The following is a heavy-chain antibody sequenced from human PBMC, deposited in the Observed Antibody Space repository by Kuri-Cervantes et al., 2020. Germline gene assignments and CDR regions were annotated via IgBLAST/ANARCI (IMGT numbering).Heavy chain of an antibody. J-gene: IGHJ6*02. CDR3: ARAPPSAGTDEELSYYYYGMDV. CDR1: GYTFTSYG. D-gene: IGHD6-13*01. Sequence: ASVKVSCKASGYTFTSYGISWVRQAPGQGLEWMGWISAYNGNTNYAQKFQGRVTITADESTSTAYMELSSLRSEDTAVYYCARAPPSAGTDEELSYYYYGMDVWGQGTTVTVSS. V-gene: IGHV1-18*01. CDR2: ISAYNGNT.